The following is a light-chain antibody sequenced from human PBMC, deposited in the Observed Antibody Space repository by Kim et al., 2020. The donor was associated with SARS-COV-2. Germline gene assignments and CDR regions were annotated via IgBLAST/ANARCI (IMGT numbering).Light chain of an antibody. V-gene: IGKV3-20*01. CDR2: AAS. Sequence: EIVLTQSPATLSLSPGERAALSCRASQSVSSSYLAWYQQKPGQAPRLLIYAASSRATGIPYRFSGSGSGTDFTLTITRLEPDDFAVYYCQQYGTSPLTFGGGTKVEMK. CDR1: QSVSSSY. CDR3: QQYGTSPLT. J-gene: IGKJ4*01.